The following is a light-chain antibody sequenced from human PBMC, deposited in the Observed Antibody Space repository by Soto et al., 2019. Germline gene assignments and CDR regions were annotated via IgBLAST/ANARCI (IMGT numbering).Light chain of an antibody. CDR2: DAS. CDR3: QQRSNWPF. CDR1: QSVGNF. V-gene: IGKV3-11*01. J-gene: IGKJ4*01. Sequence: ECVLTQSKATLSFSPWERATVSCRASQSVGNFLAWYQLKPGQPPRLLTYDASIRVTGIPARFSGSGSGTDFSLTISSLEPEDFAIYYCQQRSNWPFFGGGTKVDIK.